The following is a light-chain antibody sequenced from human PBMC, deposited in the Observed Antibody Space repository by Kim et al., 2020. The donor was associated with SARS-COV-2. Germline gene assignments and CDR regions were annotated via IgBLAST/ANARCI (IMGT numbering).Light chain of an antibody. CDR1: SLRSYY. J-gene: IGLJ3*02. CDR3: NSRDSSGNHWV. Sequence: LGQTVRITCHGDSLRSYYASWYQQKPGQAPVLVIYGKNNRPSGIPDRFSGSSSGNTASLTITGAQAEDEADYYCNSRDSSGNHWVFGGGTKLTVL. V-gene: IGLV3-19*01. CDR2: GKN.